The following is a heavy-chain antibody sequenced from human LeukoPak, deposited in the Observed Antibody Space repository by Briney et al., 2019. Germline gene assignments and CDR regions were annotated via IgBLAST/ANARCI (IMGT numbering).Heavy chain of an antibody. J-gene: IGHJ4*02. Sequence: GGSLRLSCAASGFTFSTFAMIWVRQPPGKGLEWVSSIFPSGGEIHYADSVKGRFTISRDNSKNTLYLQMNSLRAEDTAVYYCAKDRQQWLAIDYWGQGTLVTVSS. D-gene: IGHD6-19*01. CDR1: GFTFSTFA. V-gene: IGHV3-23*01. CDR3: AKDRQQWLAIDY. CDR2: IFPSGGEI.